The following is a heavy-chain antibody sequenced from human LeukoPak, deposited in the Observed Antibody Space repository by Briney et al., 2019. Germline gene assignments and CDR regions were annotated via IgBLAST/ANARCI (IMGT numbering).Heavy chain of an antibody. J-gene: IGHJ4*02. Sequence: ASVKVSCKASGYTFTSYGISWVRQAPGQGLEWMGWISAYNGNTNYAQKLQGRVTMTTDTSTSTVYMELRSLRSDDTAVYYCARVNSEWVRPDDYWGQGTLVTVSS. CDR3: ARVNSEWVRPDDY. D-gene: IGHD5-12*01. CDR2: ISAYNGNT. V-gene: IGHV1-18*01. CDR1: GYTFTSYG.